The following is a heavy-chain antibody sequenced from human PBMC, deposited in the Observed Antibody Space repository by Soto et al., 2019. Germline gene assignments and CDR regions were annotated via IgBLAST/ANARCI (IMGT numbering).Heavy chain of an antibody. V-gene: IGHV1-69*13. D-gene: IGHD2-21*02. CDR3: ARGQVVVVTAIFYYGMDV. Sequence: SVKVSCKASGGTFSSYAISWVRQAPGQGLEWMGGIIPIFGTANYAQKFQGRVTITADESTSTAYMELSSLRSEDTAVYYCARGQVVVVTAIFYYGMDVWGQGTTVTVSS. J-gene: IGHJ6*02. CDR1: GGTFSSYA. CDR2: IIPIFGTA.